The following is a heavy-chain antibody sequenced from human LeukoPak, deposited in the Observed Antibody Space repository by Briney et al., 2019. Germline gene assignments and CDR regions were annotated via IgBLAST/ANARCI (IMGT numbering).Heavy chain of an antibody. J-gene: IGHJ6*02. CDR1: GGSISSYY. Sequence: SETLSLTCTVPGGSISSYYWSWIRQPPGKGLEWIGYIYYSGSTNYNSSLKSRVTISVDTSKNQFSLKLSSVTAADTAVYYCARISSWNYGMDVWGQGTTVTVSS. D-gene: IGHD3-3*01. CDR3: ARISSWNYGMDV. CDR2: IYYSGST. V-gene: IGHV4-59*01.